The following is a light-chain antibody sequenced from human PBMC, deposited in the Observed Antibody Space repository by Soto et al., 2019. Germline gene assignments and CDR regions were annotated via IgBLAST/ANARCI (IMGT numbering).Light chain of an antibody. V-gene: IGLV2-23*02. CDR3: RSDAGSLTWV. CDR2: GVR. J-gene: IGLJ3*02. Sequence: QSALTQPASVSGSPGQSITISCTGTSSDVGSHNFVSWYQQHPGKAPKLMIYGVRERPSGVSNRFSGSKSGNTASLTISGLQAEDEADYYCRSDAGSLTWVFGGGTKLTVL. CDR1: SSDVGSHNF.